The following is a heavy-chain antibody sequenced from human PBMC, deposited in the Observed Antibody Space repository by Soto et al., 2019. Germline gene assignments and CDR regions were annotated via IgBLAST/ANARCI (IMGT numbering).Heavy chain of an antibody. J-gene: IGHJ6*02. CDR1: GYTFTSYA. Sequence: GAPVKVSCKASGYTFTSYAMHWVRQAPGQRLEWMGWINAGNGNTKYSQKFQGRVTITRDTSTSTVYMELSSLRSEDTAVYYCARDRGRGGSYYIYFYGMDVWGQGTTVTVSS. CDR3: ARDRGRGGSYYIYFYGMDV. D-gene: IGHD1-26*01. V-gene: IGHV1-3*01. CDR2: INAGNGNT.